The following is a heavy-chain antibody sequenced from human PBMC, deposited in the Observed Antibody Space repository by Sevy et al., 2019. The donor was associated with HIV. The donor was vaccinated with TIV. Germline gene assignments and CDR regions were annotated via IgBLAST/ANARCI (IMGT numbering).Heavy chain of an antibody. CDR3: ARGDGVYYDGSVYYPDGAFDI. V-gene: IGHV4-59*01. CDR1: GDSISNYF. D-gene: IGHD3-22*01. CDR2: VFDSGST. J-gene: IGHJ3*02. Sequence: SETLSLTCTVSGDSISNYFWSWIRQPPGKGLEWIANVFDSGSTNYNPSLKSRVTISVDTSKHQFSLKLYSVTAADTAVYYCARGDGVYYDGSVYYPDGAFDIWGQGTMVTVSS.